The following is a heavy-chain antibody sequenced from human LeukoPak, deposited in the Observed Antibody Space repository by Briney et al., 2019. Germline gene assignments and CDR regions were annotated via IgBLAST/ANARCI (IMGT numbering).Heavy chain of an antibody. Sequence: PGGSLRLSCAASGFPLSSYSINWVRQAPGKGLEWVSYINIDSITVNYADSVKGRFTISRENAKNPLYLQMIRLRTEDKPVYYSSTPQFDNWGQGTLLTVSS. CDR1: GFPLSSYS. CDR3: STPQFDN. CDR2: INIDSITV. V-gene: IGHV3-48*01. J-gene: IGHJ4*02.